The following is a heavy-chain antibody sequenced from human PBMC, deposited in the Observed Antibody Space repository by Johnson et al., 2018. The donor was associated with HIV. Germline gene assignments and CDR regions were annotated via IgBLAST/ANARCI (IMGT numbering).Heavy chain of an antibody. CDR3: AKVMDYYARGAFDF. CDR2: IKSKTDGGTT. CDR1: GFTFSNAW. V-gene: IGHV3-15*01. J-gene: IGHJ3*01. Sequence: MQLVESGGGLVKPGGSLRLSCAASGFTFSNAWMSWVRQAPGKGLEWVGRIKSKTDGGTTDYAAPVKGRFTISRDDSRNTLYVQMNSLRAEDTAIYYCAKVMDYYARGAFDFWGQGTMVTVSS. D-gene: IGHD3-10*01.